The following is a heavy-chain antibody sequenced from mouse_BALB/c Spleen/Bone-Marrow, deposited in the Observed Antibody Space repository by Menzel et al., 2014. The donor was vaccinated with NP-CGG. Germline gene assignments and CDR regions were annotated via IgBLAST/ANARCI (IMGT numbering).Heavy chain of an antibody. J-gene: IGHJ3*01. CDR3: ASYYYGSSTFAY. V-gene: IGHV14-3*02. D-gene: IGHD1-1*01. CDR1: GFNIKDTY. Sequence: VQLQQSGAELVKPGAPVKLSCTASGFNIKDTYMHWVKQRPEQGLEWIGRIDPANGNTKYDPKFQGKATITADTSSNTAYPQLSSLTSEDTAVYYCASYYYGSSTFAYWGQGTLVTVSA. CDR2: IDPANGNT.